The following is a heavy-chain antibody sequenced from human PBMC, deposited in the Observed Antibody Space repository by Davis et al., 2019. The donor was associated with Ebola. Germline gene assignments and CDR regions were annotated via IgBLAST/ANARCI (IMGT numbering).Heavy chain of an antibody. CDR1: GGSINYHY. CDR3: AGGYSSGWYDY. J-gene: IGHJ4*02. D-gene: IGHD6-19*01. CDR2: IYYSGST. Sequence: MPSETLSLTCTVSGGSINYHYWSWIRQPPGKGLEWIGYIYYSGSTKYNPSLKSRVTISVDTSKNQFSLKLSSVTAADTAVYYCAGGYSSGWYDYWGQGTLVTVSS. V-gene: IGHV4-59*11.